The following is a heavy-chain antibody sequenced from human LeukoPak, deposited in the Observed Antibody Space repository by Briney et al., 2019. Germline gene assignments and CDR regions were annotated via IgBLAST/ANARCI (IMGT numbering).Heavy chain of an antibody. CDR1: GGTFSSYA. D-gene: IGHD3-22*01. Sequence: GASVKVSCKASGGTFSSYAISWVRQAPGQGLEWMGGIIPIFGAANYAQKFQGRVTITADESTSTAYMELRSLRSDDTAVYYCARELYYDSSGFHYYYYGMDVWGQGTTVTVSS. CDR3: ARELYYDSSGFHYYYYGMDV. CDR2: IIPIFGAA. J-gene: IGHJ6*02. V-gene: IGHV1-69*13.